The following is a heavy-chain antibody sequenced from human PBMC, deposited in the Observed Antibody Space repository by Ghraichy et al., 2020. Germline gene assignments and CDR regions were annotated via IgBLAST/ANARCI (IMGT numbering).Heavy chain of an antibody. J-gene: IGHJ2*01. CDR3: ARGGNYYLDL. CDR2: MNNDGTTI. Sequence: GESLRLSCAASGFIFSNSWMHWVRQTPGKGLVWVSRMNNDGTTINYADSVKGRFTVSRDNGMNTLYLQMNILRDEDTAVYYCARGGNYYLDLWGRGTLVTVSS. D-gene: IGHD1-7*01. V-gene: IGHV3-74*01. CDR1: GFIFSNSW.